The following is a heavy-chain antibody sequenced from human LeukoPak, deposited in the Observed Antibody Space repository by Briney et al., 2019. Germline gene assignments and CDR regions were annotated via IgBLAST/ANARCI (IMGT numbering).Heavy chain of an antibody. CDR2: IYTSGST. CDR1: GGSISSYY. V-gene: IGHV4-4*07. D-gene: IGHD3-3*01. CDR3: ARGDYDFWSGYLNWFDP. Sequence: PSETLSLTCTVSGGSISSYYWSWIRQPAGKGLEWIGRIYTSGSTNYNPSLKSRVTMSVDTSKNQFSLKLSSVTAADTAVYYCARGDYDFWSGYLNWFDPWGQGTLVAVSS. J-gene: IGHJ5*02.